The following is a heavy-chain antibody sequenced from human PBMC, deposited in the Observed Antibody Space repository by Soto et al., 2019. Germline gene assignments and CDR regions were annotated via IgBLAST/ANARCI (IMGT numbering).Heavy chain of an antibody. CDR2: IFSSRTI. CDR1: GDSIGSGNKY. CDR3: ARVPSPFDFYYAMDV. Sequence: QVQLRVSGPGLVMPSQTLSLTCTVSGDSIGSGNKYWRWIRQAPGKVLDLIGYIFSSRTIYDNPSLKSRPTMSLDTSQNQFSLKLSSVTAADTADYFCARVPSPFDFYYAMDVWGQGTTVTVSS. D-gene: IGHD3-16*01. V-gene: IGHV4-30-4*01. J-gene: IGHJ6*02.